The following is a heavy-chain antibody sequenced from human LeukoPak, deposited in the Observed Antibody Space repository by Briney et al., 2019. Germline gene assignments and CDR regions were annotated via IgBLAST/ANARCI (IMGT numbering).Heavy chain of an antibody. CDR3: ARDTNWFFDY. V-gene: IGHV3-53*01. D-gene: IGHD1-1*01. Sequence: GGSLRPSCAASGFTVSTNYMSWVRQAPGKGLEWVSVIYSDGRTYYADSVKGRFTISRDNSKNTLYLQMNSLRAEDTAVYYCARDTNWFFDYWGQGTLVTVSS. CDR1: GFTVSTNY. CDR2: IYSDGRT. J-gene: IGHJ4*02.